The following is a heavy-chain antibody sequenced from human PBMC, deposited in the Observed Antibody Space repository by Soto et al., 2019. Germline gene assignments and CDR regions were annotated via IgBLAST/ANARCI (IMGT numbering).Heavy chain of an antibody. D-gene: IGHD6-19*01. CDR2: ISGSGGST. CDR1: GFTFSSYA. CDR3: AKDLKQWLVPGFAY. Sequence: GGSLRLSCAASGFTFSSYAMSWVRQAPGKGLEWVSGISGSGGSTYYADSVKGRFTISRDNSKNTLYLQMNSLSAEDTAVYYCAKDLKQWLVPGFAYCGQGTLVTVSS. V-gene: IGHV3-23*01. J-gene: IGHJ4*02.